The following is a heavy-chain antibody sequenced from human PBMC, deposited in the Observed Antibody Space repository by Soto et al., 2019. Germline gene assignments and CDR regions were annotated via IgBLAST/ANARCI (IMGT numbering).Heavy chain of an antibody. J-gene: IGHJ6*02. D-gene: IGHD3-22*01. Sequence: GGSLRLSCAASGFTFSSYAMHWVRQAPGKGLEWVAVISYDGSNKYYADSVKGRFTIPRDNSKNTLYLQMNSLRAEDTAVYYCARDPYYYDSSGPAGDYYYYGMDVWGQGTTVTVSS. CDR2: ISYDGSNK. CDR3: ARDPYYYDSSGPAGDYYYYGMDV. V-gene: IGHV3-30-3*01. CDR1: GFTFSSYA.